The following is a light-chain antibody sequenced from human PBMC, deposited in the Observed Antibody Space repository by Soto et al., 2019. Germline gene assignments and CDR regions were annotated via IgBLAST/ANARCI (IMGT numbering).Light chain of an antibody. V-gene: IGKV1-27*01. CDR2: AAS. CDR1: QGISNF. Sequence: DIPMTQSPSSLSASVGDRVTITCRASQGISNFLAWYQQKPGKVPKLLISAASTLQSGVPSRFSGSGSGTDITLTITSLPPEDVATYYCQKYSSVITFGQGTRLEIK. J-gene: IGKJ5*01. CDR3: QKYSSVIT.